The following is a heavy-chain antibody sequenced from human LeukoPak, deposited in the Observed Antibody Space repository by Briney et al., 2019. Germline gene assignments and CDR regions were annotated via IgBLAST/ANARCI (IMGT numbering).Heavy chain of an antibody. J-gene: IGHJ4*02. Sequence: GASVKVSCKASGGTFSSYAISWVRQAPGQGLEWMGGIIPIFGTANYAQKFQGRVTITRDTSASTAYMELSSLRSEDTAVYYCARVFSYYGDYDYWGQGTLVTVSS. CDR3: ARVFSYYGDYDY. CDR1: GGTFSSYA. D-gene: IGHD4-17*01. CDR2: IIPIFGTA. V-gene: IGHV1-69*05.